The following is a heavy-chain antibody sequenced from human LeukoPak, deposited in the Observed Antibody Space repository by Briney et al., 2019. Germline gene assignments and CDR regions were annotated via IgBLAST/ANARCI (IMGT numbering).Heavy chain of an antibody. CDR2: IYYSGST. J-gene: IGHJ4*02. V-gene: IGHV4-59*01. Sequence: SETLSLTCTVSGGSINSYYWSWIRRPPGKGLEWIGYIYYSGSTNYNPSLKSRVTISVDTSKSQFSLKLSSVTAADTAVYYCARGVGYYDSSGYYYGAGLYYFDYWGQGTLVTVSS. CDR1: GGSINSYY. D-gene: IGHD3-22*01. CDR3: ARGVGYYDSSGYYYGAGLYYFDY.